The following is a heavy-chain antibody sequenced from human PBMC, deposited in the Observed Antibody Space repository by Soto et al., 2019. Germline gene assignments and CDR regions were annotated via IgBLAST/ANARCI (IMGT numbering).Heavy chain of an antibody. Sequence: GXSVKVSFNASGRTFSSYTITXVRHSPGQGLEWMGRIIPILGIANYAQKFQGRVTITADKSTSTAYMELSSLRSEDTAVYYCAREGLGYCSGGSCYYFDYWGQGTLVTVSS. D-gene: IGHD2-15*01. CDR2: IIPILGIA. CDR1: GRTFSSYT. J-gene: IGHJ4*02. CDR3: AREGLGYCSGGSCYYFDY. V-gene: IGHV1-69*04.